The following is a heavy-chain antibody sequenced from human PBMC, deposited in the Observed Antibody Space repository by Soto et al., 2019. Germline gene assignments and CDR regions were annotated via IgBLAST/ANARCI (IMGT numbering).Heavy chain of an antibody. V-gene: IGHV4-30-4*01. CDR3: ARGRMVRGVFDY. J-gene: IGHJ4*02. CDR1: GGSISSGDYY. CDR2: IYYSGST. D-gene: IGHD3-10*01. Sequence: SETLSLTCTVSGGSISSGDYYWSWIRQPPGKGLEWIGYIYYSGSTYYNPSLKSRVTISVDASKNQFSLKLSSVTAADTAVYYCARGRMVRGVFDYWGQGTLVTVSS.